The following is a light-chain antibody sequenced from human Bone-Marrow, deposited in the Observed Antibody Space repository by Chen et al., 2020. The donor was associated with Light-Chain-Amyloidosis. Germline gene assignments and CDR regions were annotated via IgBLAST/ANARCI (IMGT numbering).Light chain of an antibody. CDR2: EVT. CDR3: SSYTITNTLV. V-gene: IGLV2-14*01. Sequence: QSALTQPASVSGSPGQSITISCTGTSSDVGGDNHVSWYQQHPDKAPQLMIYEVTNRPSWVPDRFSGSKSDNTASLSISGLQTEAEADYVCSSYTITNTLVFGSGTRVTVL. J-gene: IGLJ1*01. CDR1: SSDVGGDNH.